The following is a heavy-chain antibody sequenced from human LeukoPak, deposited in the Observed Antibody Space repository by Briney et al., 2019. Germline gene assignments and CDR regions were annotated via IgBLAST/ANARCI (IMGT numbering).Heavy chain of an antibody. CDR1: GGSISSYY. J-gene: IGHJ3*02. Sequence: SETLSLTCTVSGGSISSYYWRWIRQPPGKGLEWIGYIYYSGSTNYNPSLKSRVTISVDTSKNQFSLKLSSVTAADTAVYYCARHVGAYYDILTGYYKLRAFDIWGQGTMVTVSS. D-gene: IGHD3-9*01. V-gene: IGHV4-59*08. CDR2: IYYSGST. CDR3: ARHVGAYYDILTGYYKLRAFDI.